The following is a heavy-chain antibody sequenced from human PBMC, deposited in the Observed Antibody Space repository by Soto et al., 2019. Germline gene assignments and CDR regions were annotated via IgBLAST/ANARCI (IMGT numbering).Heavy chain of an antibody. CDR2: ISGSGGST. Sequence: EVQLLESGGGLVQPGGSLRLSCAASGFTFSSYAMSWVRQAPGKGLEWVSAISGSGGSTYYADSVKGRFTISRDNSKNTLYRQMNSLRAEDTAVYYCAKDISLYSGHDLGVVDYWGQGTLVTVSS. CDR1: GFTFSSYA. D-gene: IGHD5-12*01. J-gene: IGHJ4*02. CDR3: AKDISLYSGHDLGVVDY. V-gene: IGHV3-23*01.